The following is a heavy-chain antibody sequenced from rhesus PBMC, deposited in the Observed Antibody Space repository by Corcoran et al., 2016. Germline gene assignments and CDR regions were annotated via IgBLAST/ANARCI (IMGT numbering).Heavy chain of an antibody. CDR2: TGGSCGST. CDR3: ARVTGYTRGWDGAYGLDS. J-gene: IGHJ6*01. Sequence: QVQLQESGPGLVKPSETLSLTCGVSGYSISYGYGWSWIRQPPGKGLEWVGSTGGSCGSTNYNPSLKSRVTISKDTSKTQYSLNLTSGTAADTAVYYCARVTGYTRGWDGAYGLDSWGQGVVVIVSS. CDR1: GYSISYGYG. V-gene: IGHV4-127*01. D-gene: IGHD6-31*01.